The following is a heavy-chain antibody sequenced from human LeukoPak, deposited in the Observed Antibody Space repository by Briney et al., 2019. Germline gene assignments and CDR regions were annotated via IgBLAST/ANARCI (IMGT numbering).Heavy chain of an antibody. V-gene: IGHV6-1*01. D-gene: IGHD3-3*01. CDR3: ARDGTMRSGPAFDI. Sequence: SPTLSLTFAISGDSVSINSAAWNWIRQSPSRGLEWLGRTYYRSKWYNDYAVSVKSRITINPDTSKNQFSLQLNSVTPEDTAVYYCARDGTMRSGPAFDIWGQGTMVTVSS. CDR1: GDSVSINSAA. J-gene: IGHJ3*02. CDR2: TYYRSKWYN.